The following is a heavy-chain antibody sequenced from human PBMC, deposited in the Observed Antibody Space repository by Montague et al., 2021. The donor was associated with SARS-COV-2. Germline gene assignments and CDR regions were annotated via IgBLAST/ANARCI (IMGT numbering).Heavy chain of an antibody. V-gene: IGHV4-34*01. CDR3: ARWISRLRGVDE. CDR2: ITLRGST. CDR1: GGSFSGYY. J-gene: IGHJ4*02. D-gene: IGHD3-10*01. Sequence: SETLSLTCAVYGGSFSGYYWTWIRQAPGKGLEWIGVITLRGSTTYNPSLESRVTISVDTSKKQFSLKLRSVTAADTAVYYCARWISRLRGVDEWGQGTLVTVSS.